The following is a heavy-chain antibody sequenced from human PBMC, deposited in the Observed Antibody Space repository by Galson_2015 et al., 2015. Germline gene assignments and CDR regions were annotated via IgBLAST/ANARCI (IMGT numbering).Heavy chain of an antibody. D-gene: IGHD5-12*01. CDR2: IKSKTDGGTT. J-gene: IGHJ4*02. CDR3: TTGVSGYDSLDY. Sequence: SLRLSCAASGFTFSNAWMSWVRQAPGKGLEWVGRIKSKTDGGTTDYAAPVKGRFTISRDDSKNTLYLQMNSLKTEDTAVYYCTTGVSGYDSLDYWGQGTLVTVSS. V-gene: IGHV3-15*01. CDR1: GFTFSNAW.